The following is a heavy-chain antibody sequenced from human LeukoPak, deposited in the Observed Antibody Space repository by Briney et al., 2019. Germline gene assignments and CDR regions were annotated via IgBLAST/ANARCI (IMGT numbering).Heavy chain of an antibody. J-gene: IGHJ6*02. CDR3: ARLHSDYGDYWAGSGYYYYGMDV. V-gene: IGHV1-69*02. CDR1: GGTFSSYT. D-gene: IGHD4-17*01. CDR2: IIPIFGIA. Sequence: SSVKVSCKASGGTFSSYTISWVRQAPGQGLEWMGRIIPIFGIANDAQKFQGRVTITANKSTSTAYMELSSLRSEKTAVYYCARLHSDYGDYWAGSGYYYYGMDVWGQGTTVTVSS.